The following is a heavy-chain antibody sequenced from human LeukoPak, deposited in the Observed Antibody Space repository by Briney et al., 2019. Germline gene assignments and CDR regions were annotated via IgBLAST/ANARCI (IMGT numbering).Heavy chain of an antibody. D-gene: IGHD2/OR15-2a*01. CDR1: GFTFSDYW. Sequence: GGSLRLSCAASGFTFSDYWMSWVRQAPGKGLEWVACIKGDGSEKQYVDSVKGRFTISRDNAKNSLYLQMNNLRAEDTAVYYCVRDFQNYWGQGTLVTVSS. CDR2: IKGDGSEK. V-gene: IGHV3-7*01. CDR3: VRDFQNY. J-gene: IGHJ4*02.